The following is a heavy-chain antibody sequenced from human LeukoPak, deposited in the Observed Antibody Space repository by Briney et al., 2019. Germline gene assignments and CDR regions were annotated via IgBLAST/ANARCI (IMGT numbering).Heavy chain of an antibody. D-gene: IGHD4-17*01. CDR3: AKDQYGEAFDI. J-gene: IGHJ3*02. Sequence: PGGSLRLSCAASGFTFRSYAMNWVRQAPGEGLEWVSAISGRGSATYYADSVKGRFTISRDNSKNTLYLQMNSLRAEDTAVYYCAKDQYGEAFDIWGPGTMVTVSS. CDR1: GFTFRSYA. CDR2: ISGRGSAT. V-gene: IGHV3-23*01.